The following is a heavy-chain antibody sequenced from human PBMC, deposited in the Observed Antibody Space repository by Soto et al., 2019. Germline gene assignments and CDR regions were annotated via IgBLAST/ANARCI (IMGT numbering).Heavy chain of an antibody. Sequence: PRESLKISCKGSGYSFTSYWIGWVRQMPGKGLEWMGIIYPGDSDTRYSPSFQGQVTISADKSISTAYLQWSSLKAPDTAMYYCARHGVGDILTGQHDYWGQGTLVTVSS. V-gene: IGHV5-51*01. CDR2: IYPGDSDT. J-gene: IGHJ4*02. CDR1: GYSFTSYW. CDR3: ARHGVGDILTGQHDY. D-gene: IGHD3-9*01.